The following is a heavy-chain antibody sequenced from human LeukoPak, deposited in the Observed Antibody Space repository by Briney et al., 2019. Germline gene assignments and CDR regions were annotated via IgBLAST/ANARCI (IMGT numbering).Heavy chain of an antibody. CDR1: GFTFSSYG. CDR3: APKVVGSTPFDY. J-gene: IGHJ4*02. D-gene: IGHD2-15*01. Sequence: GGSLRLSCAASGFTFSSYGMSWVRQAPGKGLEWVSSFSGSGGSTYYADSVKGRFTISRDNSKNTLYLQMNSLRAEDTAVYYCAPKVVGSTPFDYWGQGTLVTVSS. V-gene: IGHV3-23*01. CDR2: FSGSGGST.